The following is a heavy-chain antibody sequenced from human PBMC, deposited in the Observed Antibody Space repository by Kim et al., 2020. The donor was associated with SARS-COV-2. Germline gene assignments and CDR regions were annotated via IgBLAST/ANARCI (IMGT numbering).Heavy chain of an antibody. V-gene: IGHV4-59*08. J-gene: IGHJ2*01. CDR1: GGSISSHY. Sequence: SETLSLTCTVSGGSISSHYWSWIRRPPGKGLEWIGYIYYTGSTNYNPCLKSRVTMSVDTSKNQFSLRLNSVTAADAAMYYCARRYSNYWYFDLWGRGTLVTVSS. D-gene: IGHD4-4*01. CDR3: ARRYSNYWYFDL. CDR2: IYYTGST.